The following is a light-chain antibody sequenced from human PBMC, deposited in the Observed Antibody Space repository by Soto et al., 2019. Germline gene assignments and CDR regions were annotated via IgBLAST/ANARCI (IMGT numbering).Light chain of an antibody. CDR1: QTVRNNY. J-gene: IGKJ4*01. Sequence: EFVLTQSPGTLSLSPGERATLSCRASQTVRNNYLAWYQQKPGQAPRLPIYDASSRATGIPDRFSGGGSGTDFTLTISRLEPEDFAVYYCQQFSSYPLTFGGGTKVENK. CDR2: DAS. CDR3: QQFSSYPLT. V-gene: IGKV3-20*01.